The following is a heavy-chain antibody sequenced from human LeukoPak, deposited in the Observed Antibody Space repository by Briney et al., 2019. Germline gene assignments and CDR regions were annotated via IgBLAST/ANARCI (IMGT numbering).Heavy chain of an antibody. CDR3: AWQTKFDFWRMDY. Sequence: GGSLRLSCAASGFGFTAAWMSWVRQAPGKGPEWVGRIKSRGGGETTDYAAPVKGRFTISRDDSKDTLYLQVDGLKTEDTAVYYCAWQTKFDFWRMDYWGLGTLVTVSS. D-gene: IGHD3-3*01. CDR1: GFGFTAAW. J-gene: IGHJ4*02. V-gene: IGHV3-15*01. CDR2: IKSRGGGETT.